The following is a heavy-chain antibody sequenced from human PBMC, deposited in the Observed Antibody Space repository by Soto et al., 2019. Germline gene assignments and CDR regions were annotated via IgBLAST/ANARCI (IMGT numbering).Heavy chain of an antibody. V-gene: IGHV3-30-3*01. D-gene: IGHD3-10*01. J-gene: IGHJ4*02. CDR3: ARDQSGIRLSYFDY. CDR2: ISYDGSNK. Sequence: GGSLRLSCAASGFTFSSYAMHWVRQAPGKGLEWVAVISYDGSNKYYADSVKGRFTISRDNSKNTLYLQMNSLRAEDTAVYYCARDQSGIRLSYFDYWGQGTLVTVSS. CDR1: GFTFSSYA.